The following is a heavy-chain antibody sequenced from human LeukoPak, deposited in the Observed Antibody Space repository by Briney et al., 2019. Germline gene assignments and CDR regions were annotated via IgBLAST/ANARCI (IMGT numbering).Heavy chain of an antibody. D-gene: IGHD2-15*01. CDR3: ARDQSSLAANFDY. J-gene: IGHJ4*02. CDR2: ISYDGSNK. Sequence: GRSLRLSCAASGFTFSSYAMHWVRQAPGKGLEWVAVISYDGSNKKSADSVKGRFTISRDNSKNTLYLQMNSLRPEDTAVYYCARDQSSLAANFDYWGQGTLVTVSS. V-gene: IGHV3-30-3*01. CDR1: GFTFSSYA.